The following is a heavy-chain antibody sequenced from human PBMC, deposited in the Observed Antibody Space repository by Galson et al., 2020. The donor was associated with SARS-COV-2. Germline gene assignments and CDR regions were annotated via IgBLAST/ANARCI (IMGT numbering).Heavy chain of an antibody. V-gene: IGHV3-30-3*01. CDR2: ISYDGSNK. J-gene: IGHJ4*02. Sequence: GGSLRLSCAASGFTFSSYAMHWVRQAPGKGLEWVAVISYDGSNKYYADSVKGRFTISRDNSKNTLYLQMNSLRAEDTAVYYCARDQSGWYLDYWGQGTLVTVSS. CDR1: GFTFSSYA. CDR3: ARDQSGWYLDY. D-gene: IGHD6-19*01.